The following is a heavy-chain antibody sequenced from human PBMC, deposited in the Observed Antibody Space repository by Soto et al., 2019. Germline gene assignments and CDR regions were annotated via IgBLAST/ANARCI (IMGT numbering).Heavy chain of an antibody. Sequence: SETLSLTCTVSGGSISSGDYYWSWIRQPPGKGLEWIGYIYYSGSTYYNPSLKSRVTISVDTSKNQFSLKLSSVTAADTAVYYCARDRSPSVDAFDIWGHATRGTV. CDR1: GGSISSGDYY. V-gene: IGHV4-30-4*01. CDR3: ARDRSPSVDAFDI. J-gene: IGHJ3*02. CDR2: IYYSGST.